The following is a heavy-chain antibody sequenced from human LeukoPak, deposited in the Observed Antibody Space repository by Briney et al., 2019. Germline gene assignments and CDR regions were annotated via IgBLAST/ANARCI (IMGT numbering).Heavy chain of an antibody. CDR3: ARHDSYYDILTGYLAY. V-gene: IGHV4-39*01. CDR2: IYYSGST. J-gene: IGHJ4*02. CDR1: GGSISSSSYY. Sequence: SETLSLTCTVSGGSISSSSYYWGWIRQPPGKGLEWIGSIYYSGSTYYNPSLKSRVTISVDTSKNQFSLKLSSVTAADTAVYYCARHDSYYDILTGYLAYWGQGTLVTVSS. D-gene: IGHD3-9*01.